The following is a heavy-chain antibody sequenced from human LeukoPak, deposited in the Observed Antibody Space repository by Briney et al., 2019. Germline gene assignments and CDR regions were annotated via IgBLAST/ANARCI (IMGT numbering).Heavy chain of an antibody. V-gene: IGHV7-4-1*02. J-gene: IGHJ4*02. CDR2: INTNTGNP. Sequence: ASVKVPCKASGYTFTSYAMNWVRQAPGQGLEWMGWINTNTGNPTYAQGFTGRFVFSLDTSVSTAYLQISSLKAEDTAVYYCARGYAKYYDSSGYYLLAYWGQGTLVTVSS. CDR1: GYTFTSYA. CDR3: ARGYAKYYDSSGYYLLAY. D-gene: IGHD3-22*01.